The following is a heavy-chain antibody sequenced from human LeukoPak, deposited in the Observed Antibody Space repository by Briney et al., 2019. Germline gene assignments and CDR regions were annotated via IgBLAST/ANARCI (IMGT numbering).Heavy chain of an antibody. CDR1: GASISSGGHY. CDR2: IYYSGST. Sequence: SETLSLTCTVSGASISSGGHYWRWIRQHPGKGLEWIGYIYYSGSTYYNPSLKSRVTISLDTSKNHFSLKLSSVTAADTAVYYCASALYYYYMDVWGKGTTVTVSS. CDR3: ASALYYYYMDV. J-gene: IGHJ6*03. V-gene: IGHV4-31*03.